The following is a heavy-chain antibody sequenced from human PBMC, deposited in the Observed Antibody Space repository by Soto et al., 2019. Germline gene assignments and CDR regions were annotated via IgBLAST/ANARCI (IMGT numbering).Heavy chain of an antibody. CDR2: ISSSSSYI. CDR3: AKLYGDYEGGNAFDI. J-gene: IGHJ3*02. D-gene: IGHD4-17*01. V-gene: IGHV3-21*01. CDR1: GFTFSSYS. Sequence: GGSLRLSCAASGFTFSSYSMNWVRQAPGKGLEWVSSISSSSSYIYYADSVKGRFTISRDNAKNSLYLQMNSLRAEDTAVYYCAKLYGDYEGGNAFDIWGQGTMVTVSS.